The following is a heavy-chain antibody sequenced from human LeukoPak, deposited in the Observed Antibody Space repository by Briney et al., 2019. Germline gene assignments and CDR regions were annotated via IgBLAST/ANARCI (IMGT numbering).Heavy chain of an antibody. J-gene: IGHJ4*02. Sequence: GGSLRLSCAASGFTVSSNYMSWVRQAPGKGLEWVGRIKSKTDGGTTDYAAPVKGRFTISRDDSKNTLYLQMNSLKTEDTAVYYCTTRASSGEINDYWGQGTLVTVSS. D-gene: IGHD3-10*01. CDR2: IKSKTDGGTT. V-gene: IGHV3-15*01. CDR1: GFTVSSNY. CDR3: TTRASSGEINDY.